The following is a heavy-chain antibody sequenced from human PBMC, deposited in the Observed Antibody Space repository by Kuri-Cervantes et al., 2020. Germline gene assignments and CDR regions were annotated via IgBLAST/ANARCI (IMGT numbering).Heavy chain of an antibody. Sequence: SETMCLTCAVSGGSISSSNWWSWVRQHPGKGLEWIGYIYYSGSTYYNTSLKSLVTISVDTSKNQFSLKLSSVTAADTAVYYCARTNTYYFDYWGQGTLVTVSS. CDR3: ARTNTYYFDY. V-gene: IGHV4-31*01. CDR1: GGSISSSNW. CDR2: IYYSGST. J-gene: IGHJ4*02. D-gene: IGHD3-16*01.